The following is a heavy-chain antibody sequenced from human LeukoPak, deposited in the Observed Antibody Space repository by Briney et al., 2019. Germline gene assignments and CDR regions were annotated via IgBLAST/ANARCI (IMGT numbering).Heavy chain of an antibody. J-gene: IGHJ4*02. CDR3: ARPTYYYGSGSYLFDY. Sequence: ASVKVSCKASGYTFTNYGISWVRQAPGQGLEWMGWISAYNGNTNYAQKLQGRVTMTTDTSTSTAYMELRSLRSDDTAVYYCARPTYYYGSGSYLFDYWGQGTLVTVSS. V-gene: IGHV1-18*01. CDR2: ISAYNGNT. CDR1: GYTFTNYG. D-gene: IGHD3-10*01.